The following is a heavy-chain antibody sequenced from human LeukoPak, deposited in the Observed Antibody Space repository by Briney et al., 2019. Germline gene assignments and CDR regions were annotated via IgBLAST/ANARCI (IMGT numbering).Heavy chain of an antibody. V-gene: IGHV1-8*01. CDR2: MNPNSGNT. D-gene: IGHD2-2*02. J-gene: IGHJ5*02. CDR3: ARSGSCSSTSCYNRWFDP. CDR1: GYTFTNYD. Sequence: ASVKVSCKASGYTFTNYDINWVRQATGQGLDWMGWMNPNSGNTGYAQKFQGRVTMTRNTSISTAYMELSSLTSEDTAVYYCARSGSCSSTSCYNRWFDPWGQGTLVTVSS.